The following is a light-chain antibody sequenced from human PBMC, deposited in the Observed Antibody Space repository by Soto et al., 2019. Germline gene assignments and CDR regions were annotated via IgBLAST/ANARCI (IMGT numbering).Light chain of an antibody. J-gene: IGKJ4*01. CDR3: QQRTNWPPALS. V-gene: IGKV3-11*01. CDR2: DAS. Sequence: EIVLTQSPATLSLSPGERATLSCRASQSVSSFLAWYQQKPGQTPRLLLYDASKRATGIPVRFSGSGSGTDFSLTISSLEPEDFAVYYCQQRTNWPPALSFGGGTKVEI. CDR1: QSVSSF.